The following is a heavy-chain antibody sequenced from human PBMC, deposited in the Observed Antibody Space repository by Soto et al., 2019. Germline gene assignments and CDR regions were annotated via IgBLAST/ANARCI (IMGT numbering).Heavy chain of an antibody. CDR1: GFTFSSYW. V-gene: IGHV3-7*04. Sequence: GGSLRLSCAASGFTFSSYWMSWVRQAPGKGLEWVANIKQDGSEKYYVDSVKGRFTISRDNAKNSLYLQMNSLRAEDTAVYYCAGGLEYGDYLNSVFDYWGQGTLVTVSS. D-gene: IGHD4-17*01. CDR2: IKQDGSEK. CDR3: AGGLEYGDYLNSVFDY. J-gene: IGHJ4*02.